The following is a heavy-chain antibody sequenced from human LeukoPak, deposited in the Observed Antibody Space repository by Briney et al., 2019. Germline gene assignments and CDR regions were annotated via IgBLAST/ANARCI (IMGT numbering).Heavy chain of an antibody. CDR2: VGGSGGSP. CDR3: AKDQGDDYVWGVMKRDNWFDP. CDR1: GFTFSSYA. D-gene: IGHD3-16*01. Sequence: GGSLRLSCAASGFTFSSYAMSWVRQAPGKGLDWVSAVGGSGGSPYYADSVKGRFTISRDNSKNTLYMQMNSLRAEDTAVYYCAKDQGDDYVWGVMKRDNWFDPWGQGTLVTVSS. V-gene: IGHV3-23*01. J-gene: IGHJ5*02.